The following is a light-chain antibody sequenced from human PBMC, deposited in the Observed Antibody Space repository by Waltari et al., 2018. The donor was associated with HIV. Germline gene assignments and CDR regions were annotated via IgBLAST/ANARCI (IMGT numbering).Light chain of an antibody. V-gene: IGKV3-15*01. CDR2: GAY. J-gene: IGKJ4*01. CDR3: QQYNNWPTLT. Sequence: EIVMTQSPDTLSVFPGERVTLSCRASQSVGSNLAWYQQKPGQAPRLIIYGAYNRATGVPARFSGSGSGTEFTLTISSLHSEDFAVYYCQQYNNWPTLTFGGGTKMRIK. CDR1: QSVGSN.